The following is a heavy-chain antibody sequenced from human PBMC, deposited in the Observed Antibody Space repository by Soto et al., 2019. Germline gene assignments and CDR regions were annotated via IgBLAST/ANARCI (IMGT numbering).Heavy chain of an antibody. V-gene: IGHV4-39*01. Sequence: ETLSLTCIVSGESFSSSSYYWGWIRQPPGKGLEWIGSIYYSGRTYYNPSFKSRVTISIDTSKNQFSLKLSSVTATDTAVYYCARQRTTVVTQAYFDHWGQGALVTLSS. J-gene: IGHJ4*02. D-gene: IGHD2-21*02. CDR2: IYYSGRT. CDR3: ARQRTTVVTQAYFDH. CDR1: GESFSSSSYY.